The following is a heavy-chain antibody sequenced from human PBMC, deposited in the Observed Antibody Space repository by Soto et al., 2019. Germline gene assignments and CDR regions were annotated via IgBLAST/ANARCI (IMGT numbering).Heavy chain of an antibody. Sequence: QVQLVESGGGVVQPGRSLRLSCAASGFTFSSYGMHWVRQAPGKGLEWVAVISYDGSNKYYADSVKGRFTISRDNSKKPLYLQMNTLRAEDTAVYYCAKARIVIVPADGYGMDVWGQGTTVTVSS. CDR1: GFTFSSYG. V-gene: IGHV3-30*18. CDR3: AKARIVIVPADGYGMDV. CDR2: ISYDGSNK. J-gene: IGHJ6*02. D-gene: IGHD2-2*01.